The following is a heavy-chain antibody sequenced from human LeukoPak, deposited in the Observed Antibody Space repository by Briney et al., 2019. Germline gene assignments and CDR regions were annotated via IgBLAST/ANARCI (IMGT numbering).Heavy chain of an antibody. J-gene: IGHJ3*02. V-gene: IGHV3-21*01. CDR1: GFTFSSYS. CDR3: ARDGYCSGGSCYPTDAFDI. CDR2: ISSSSSYI. Sequence: PGGSLRLSCAASGFTFSSYSMNWVRQAPGKGLEWVSSISSSSSYIYYADSVKGRFTISRDNAKNSLYLQMNSLRAEDTAVYYCARDGYCSGGSCYPTDAFDIWGQGTMVTVSS. D-gene: IGHD2-15*01.